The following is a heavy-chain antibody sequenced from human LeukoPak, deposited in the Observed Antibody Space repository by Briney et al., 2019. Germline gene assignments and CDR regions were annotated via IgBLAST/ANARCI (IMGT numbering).Heavy chain of an antibody. Sequence: ASVKVSCKASGYTFTRYDINWVRQATGQGVEWMGWMNPNSGKTGYAQKFQGRVTMTRDTSIRTAYMELRSLRSAGTAVYYCARRRSGWYAYNWFDPWGQGSLVTVYS. V-gene: IGHV1-8*01. D-gene: IGHD6-19*01. CDR3: ARRRSGWYAYNWFDP. CDR1: GYTFTRYD. CDR2: MNPNSGKT. J-gene: IGHJ5*02.